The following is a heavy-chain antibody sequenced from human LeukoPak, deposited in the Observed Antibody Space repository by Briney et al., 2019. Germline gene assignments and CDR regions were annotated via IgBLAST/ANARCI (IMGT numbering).Heavy chain of an antibody. D-gene: IGHD1-26*01. CDR1: GYTFTGYY. J-gene: IGHJ1*01. CDR3: AISQLLEYFQH. V-gene: IGHV1-2*02. Sequence: ASVKVSCKASGYTFTGYYMHWVRQAPGQGLEWMGWINPNSGGTNCAQKFQGRVTMTRDTSISTAYMELSRLRSDDTAVYYCAISQLLEYFQHWGQGTLVTVSS. CDR2: INPNSGGT.